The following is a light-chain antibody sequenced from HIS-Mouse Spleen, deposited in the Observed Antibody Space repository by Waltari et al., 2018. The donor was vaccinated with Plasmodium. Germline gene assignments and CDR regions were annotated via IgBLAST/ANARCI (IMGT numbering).Light chain of an antibody. J-gene: IGLJ3*02. V-gene: IGLV3-10*01. CDR2: EDS. Sequence: SYELTQPPSVSVSPGQTARITCCGDALPKKYPYWYQQKSGQAPVLVIYEDSKRPSGIPERFSGSSSGTMATLTISGAQVEDEADYYCYSTDSSGNHRVFGGGTKLTVL. CDR3: YSTDSSGNHRV. CDR1: ALPKKY.